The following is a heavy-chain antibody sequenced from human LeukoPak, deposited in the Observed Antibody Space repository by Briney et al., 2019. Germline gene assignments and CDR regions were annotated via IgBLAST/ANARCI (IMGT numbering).Heavy chain of an antibody. CDR1: GFTFSSYA. J-gene: IGHJ4*02. CDR2: ISGSGGST. CDR3: AKVPDPYYDILTGYSYQYYFDY. Sequence: PGGSLRLSCAASGFTFSSYAMSWVRQAPGKGLEWVSAISGSGGSTYYADSVKGRFTISRDNSKNTLYLQMNSLRAEDTAVYYCAKVPDPYYDILTGYSYQYYFDYWGQGTLVTVSS. V-gene: IGHV3-23*01. D-gene: IGHD3-9*01.